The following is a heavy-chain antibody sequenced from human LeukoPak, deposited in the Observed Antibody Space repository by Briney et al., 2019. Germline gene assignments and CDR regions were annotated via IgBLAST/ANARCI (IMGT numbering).Heavy chain of an antibody. CDR3: ARGRPYKDYYYYYYMDV. V-gene: IGHV4-34*01. Sequence: AGGSLRLSCAASGFTFSSYGMSWIRQPPGKGLEWIGEINHSGSTNYNPSLKSRVTISVDTSKNQFSLKLSSVTAADTAVYYCARGRPYKDYYYYYYMDVWGKGTTVTVSS. CDR1: GFTFSSYG. D-gene: IGHD5-24*01. CDR2: INHSGST. J-gene: IGHJ6*03.